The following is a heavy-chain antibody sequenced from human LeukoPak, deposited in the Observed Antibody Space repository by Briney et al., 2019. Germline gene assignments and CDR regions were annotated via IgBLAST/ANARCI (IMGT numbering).Heavy chain of an antibody. CDR1: GFTVSNNY. CDR2: IYDSGTT. Sequence: GGSLRLSCAASGFTVSNNYMSWVRQAPGKGLEWVSAIYDSGTTFYADSVKGRFTISRDNSKNTLYLQMNSLRAEDTAVYYCARDWGKTVGFEYWGQGTLVTVSS. CDR3: ARDWGKTVGFEY. V-gene: IGHV3-53*01. J-gene: IGHJ4*02. D-gene: IGHD3-16*01.